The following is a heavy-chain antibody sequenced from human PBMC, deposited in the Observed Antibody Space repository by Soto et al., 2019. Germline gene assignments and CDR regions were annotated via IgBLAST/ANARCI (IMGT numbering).Heavy chain of an antibody. D-gene: IGHD3-10*01. CDR3: ASPTMDYYYYYGMDG. J-gene: IGHJ6*02. V-gene: IGHV1-69*14. CDR2: IIPIFGTA. CDR1: GGTFSSYA. Sequence: QVQLVQSGAEVKKPGSSVKVSCKASGGTFSSYAISWVRQAPGQGLEWMGGIIPIFGTANYAQKFQGRVTITADKSTSTAYRELSSLRSDDTAVYYCASPTMDYYYYYGMDGWGQGTTVTVSS.